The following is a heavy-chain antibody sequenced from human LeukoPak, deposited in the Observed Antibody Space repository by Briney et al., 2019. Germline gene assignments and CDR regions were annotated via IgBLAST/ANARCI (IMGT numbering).Heavy chain of an antibody. CDR1: GFTFSNYR. V-gene: IGHV3-7*03. Sequence: PGVSLRLSCTASGFTFSNYRMTWFRKTPGKGLEWVGNIKQDGSEKYYVDSVKGRFTISRDNAKNSLYLQMYSLRAEDTALYYCAKGISWYSSSQEYNWFDPWGQGTLVTVSS. D-gene: IGHD6-13*01. CDR2: IKQDGSEK. J-gene: IGHJ5*02. CDR3: AKGISWYSSSQEYNWFDP.